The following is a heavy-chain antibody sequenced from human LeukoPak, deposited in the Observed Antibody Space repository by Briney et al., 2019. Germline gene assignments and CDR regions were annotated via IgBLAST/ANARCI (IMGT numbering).Heavy chain of an antibody. J-gene: IGHJ3*02. CDR3: ARDPHGGSGSDPHDAFDI. Sequence: GGSLRLSCAASGFTFRSHWMHWVRQAPGKGLVWVSRIKSDGSKTSYADSVKGRFTISRDNTKNTLYLQMNSLRAEDTAVYYCARDPHGGSGSDPHDAFDIWGQGTMVTVSS. D-gene: IGHD1-26*01. CDR1: GFTFRSHW. V-gene: IGHV3-74*01. CDR2: IKSDGSKT.